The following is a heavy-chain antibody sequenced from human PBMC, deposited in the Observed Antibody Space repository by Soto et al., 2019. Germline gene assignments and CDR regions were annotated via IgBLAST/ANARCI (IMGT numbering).Heavy chain of an antibody. V-gene: IGHV3-9*01. D-gene: IGHD6-13*01. J-gene: IGHJ4*02. Sequence: EVQLVESGGGLVQPGRSLRLSCAASGFTFDDYAMHWVRQAPGKGLEWVSGISWNSGSIGYADSVKGRFTISRDNAKNSLYLQMNSLRAEDTALYYCAKDSNGIAAAGTHFDYWGQGTLVTVSS. CDR2: ISWNSGSI. CDR3: AKDSNGIAAAGTHFDY. CDR1: GFTFDDYA.